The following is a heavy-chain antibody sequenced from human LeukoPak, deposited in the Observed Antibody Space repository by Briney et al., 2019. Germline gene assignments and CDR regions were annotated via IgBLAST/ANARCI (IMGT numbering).Heavy chain of an antibody. CDR1: GSTFSNYW. Sequence: PGGSLRLSCAASGSTFSNYWMSWVRQAPGKGLEWVANINRDGSLTYYVDSVKGRFTISGDNGKKSLYLQMNSLRAEDTAVYYCARGNREPSDYWGQGALVTVSS. V-gene: IGHV3-7*04. CDR2: INRDGSLT. D-gene: IGHD1-14*01. CDR3: ARGNREPSDY. J-gene: IGHJ4*02.